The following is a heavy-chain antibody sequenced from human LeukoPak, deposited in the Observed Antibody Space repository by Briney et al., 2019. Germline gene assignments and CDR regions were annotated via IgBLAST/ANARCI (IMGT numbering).Heavy chain of an antibody. CDR2: IKQDGSEK. CDR3: ARGRLNSYGYFDY. CDR1: GFTFSSYW. J-gene: IGHJ4*02. Sequence: QTGGSLRLSCAASGFTFSSYWMSWVRQAPGKGLEWVANIKQDGSEKYYVDSVKGRFTISRDNAKSSLYLQMNSLRAEDTAVYYCARGRLNSYGYFDYWGQGTLVTVSS. D-gene: IGHD5-18*01. V-gene: IGHV3-7*01.